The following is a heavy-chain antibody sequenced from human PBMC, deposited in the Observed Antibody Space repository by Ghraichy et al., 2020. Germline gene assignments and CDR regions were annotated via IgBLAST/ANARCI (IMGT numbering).Heavy chain of an antibody. CDR1: GFTVSSNY. Sequence: GGSLRLSCAASGFTVSSNYMSWVRQAPGKGLEWVSVIYSGGSAYYADSVKGRFTISRDNSKNTLYLQMNSLRAEDTAVYYCARDKMEGRGEGRGQQLVGGFDYWGQGTLVTVSS. V-gene: IGHV3-66*01. D-gene: IGHD6-13*01. J-gene: IGHJ4*02. CDR2: IYSGGSA. CDR3: ARDKMEGRGEGRGQQLVGGFDY.